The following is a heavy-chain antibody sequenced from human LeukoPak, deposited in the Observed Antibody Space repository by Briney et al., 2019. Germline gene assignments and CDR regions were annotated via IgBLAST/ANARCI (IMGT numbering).Heavy chain of an antibody. Sequence: SETLSLTCAVYGGSFSGYYWSWIRQPPGKGLEWIGEINHSGSTNYNPSLKSRVTISVDTSKNQFSLKLSSVTAADTAVYYCARGRAMVRGYKVYYYYGMDVWGKGTTVTVSS. CDR1: GGSFSGYY. CDR3: ARGRAMVRGYKVYYYYGMDV. J-gene: IGHJ6*04. CDR2: INHSGST. V-gene: IGHV4-34*01. D-gene: IGHD3-10*01.